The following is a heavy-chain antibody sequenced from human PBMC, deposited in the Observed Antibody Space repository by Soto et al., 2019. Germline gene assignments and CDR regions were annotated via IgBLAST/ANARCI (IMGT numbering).Heavy chain of an antibody. V-gene: IGHV4-30-4*01. CDR3: ASEYSSSWYGLDP. CDR2: IYYSGST. J-gene: IGHJ5*02. D-gene: IGHD6-13*01. CDR1: GGSISSGDYY. Sequence: SETLSLTCTVSGGSISSGDYYWSWIRQPPGKGLEWIGYIYYSGSTYYNPSLKSRVTISVDTSKNQFSLKLSSVTAADTAVYYCASEYSSSWYGLDPWGQGTLVTVSS.